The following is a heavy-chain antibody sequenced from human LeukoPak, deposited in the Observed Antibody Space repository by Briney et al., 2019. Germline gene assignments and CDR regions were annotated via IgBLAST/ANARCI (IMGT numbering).Heavy chain of an antibody. CDR3: ARGGRDVGYDFWSGYYRGYFDY. D-gene: IGHD3-3*01. CDR2: INHSGST. Sequence: SETLSLTCAVYGGSFSGYYWSWIRQPPGKGLEWIGEINHSGSTNYNPSLKSRVTISVDTSKNQFSLKLSSVTAADTAVYYCARGGRDVGYDFWSGYYRGYFDYWGQGTLVTVSS. V-gene: IGHV4-34*01. CDR1: GGSFSGYY. J-gene: IGHJ4*02.